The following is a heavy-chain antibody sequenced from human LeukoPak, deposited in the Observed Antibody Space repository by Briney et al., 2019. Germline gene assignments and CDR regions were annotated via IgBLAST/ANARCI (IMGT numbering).Heavy chain of an antibody. Sequence: ASVKVSCKASGYTFTSYGISWVRQAPRQGLEWMGWISAYNGNTNYAQKLQGRVTMTTDTSTSTAYMELRSLRSDDTAVYYCARSDDYYDSSGYYYYYYGMDVWGQGTTVTVSS. D-gene: IGHD3-22*01. CDR3: ARSDDYYDSSGYYYYYYGMDV. CDR1: GYTFTSYG. J-gene: IGHJ6*02. CDR2: ISAYNGNT. V-gene: IGHV1-18*01.